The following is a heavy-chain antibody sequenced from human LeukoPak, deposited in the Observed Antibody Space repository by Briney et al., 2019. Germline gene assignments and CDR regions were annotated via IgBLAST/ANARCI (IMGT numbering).Heavy chain of an antibody. J-gene: IGHJ6*03. D-gene: IGHD3-9*01. CDR2: IIPIFGTA. V-gene: IGHV1-69*06. CDR3: AREGLRYFDWLLGYYYMDV. CDR1: GGTFSSYA. Sequence: ASVKVSCKASGGTFSSYAISWVREAPGQGLEGRGGIIPIFGTANYAQKFQGRVTITAAKSTSTAYMELSSLRSEDTAVYYCAREGLRYFDWLLGYYYMDVWGKGTTVTVSS.